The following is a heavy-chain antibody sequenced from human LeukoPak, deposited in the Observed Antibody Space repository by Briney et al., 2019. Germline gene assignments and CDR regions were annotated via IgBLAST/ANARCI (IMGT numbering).Heavy chain of an antibody. D-gene: IGHD5-18*01. V-gene: IGHV3-13*01. CDR1: GFTLGSHD. CDR3: VREARGYHYTYFDY. J-gene: IGHJ4*02. Sequence: PGGSLLLSCTASGFTLGSHDMHWVRQLPGQGLEWVAAVSSGFHAFFADSVQGRFTVSREDARNSLYLQMNSLRAGDTAVYYCVREARGYHYTYFDYWGQGTLVTVSS. CDR2: VSSGFHA.